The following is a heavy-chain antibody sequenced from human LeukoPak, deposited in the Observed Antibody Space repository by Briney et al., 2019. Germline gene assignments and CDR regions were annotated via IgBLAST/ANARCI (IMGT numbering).Heavy chain of an antibody. CDR2: IYYSGST. D-gene: IGHD2-8*01. J-gene: IGHJ4*02. Sequence: SETLSLTCTVSGGSISSYYWSWIRQPPGKGLEWIGYIYYSGSTNYSPSLKSRVTISVDTSKNQFSLKLSSVTAADTAVYYCARHAGPSPFDYWGQGTLVTVSS. V-gene: IGHV4-59*01. CDR3: ARHAGPSPFDY. CDR1: GGSISSYY.